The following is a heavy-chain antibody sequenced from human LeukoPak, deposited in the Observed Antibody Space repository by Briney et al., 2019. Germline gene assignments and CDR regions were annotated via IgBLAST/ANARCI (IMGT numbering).Heavy chain of an antibody. CDR2: IYYSGST. Sequence: PSQTLSLTCTVSGGSISSGDYYWSWIRQPPGKGLEWIGYIYYSGSTYYNPSLKSRVTISVDTSKNQFSLKLSSVTAADTAVYYCARRITIFGVVDYWGQGTLVTVSP. CDR1: GGSISSGDYY. CDR3: ARRITIFGVVDY. J-gene: IGHJ4*02. V-gene: IGHV4-30-4*08. D-gene: IGHD3-3*01.